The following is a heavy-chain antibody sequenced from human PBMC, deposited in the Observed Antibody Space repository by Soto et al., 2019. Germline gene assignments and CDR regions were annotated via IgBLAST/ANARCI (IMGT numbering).Heavy chain of an antibody. J-gene: IGHJ2*01. CDR1: GYDFTNYG. CDR3: ARLYDTYWYFDL. CDR2: ISAYNGNI. Sequence: ASVKVSCKTYGYDFTNYGINWVRQAPGQGLEWMGWISAYNGNIVYAQNLQGRVTMTTDTSTSTAYMELRSLRSDDTAVYYCARLYDTYWYFDLWGRGTLVTVSS. V-gene: IGHV1-18*01. D-gene: IGHD3-22*01.